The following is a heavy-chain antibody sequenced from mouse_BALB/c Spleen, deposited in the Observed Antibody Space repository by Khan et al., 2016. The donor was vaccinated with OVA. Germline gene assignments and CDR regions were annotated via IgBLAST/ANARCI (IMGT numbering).Heavy chain of an antibody. J-gene: IGHJ3*01. CDR1: GYTFSSYY. CDR3: TSSGYANPFAY. D-gene: IGHD2-10*02. Sequence: QVQLQQSGAELVKPGASVKLSCKASGYTFSSYYMYWVKQRPGQGLEWIGGINTTNGGTNFNEKFKTKATLTVDKSYSTAYMQLSSLTSEDSAVYYCTSSGYANPFAYWGQGTLGTVSA. CDR2: INTTNGGT. V-gene: IGHV1S81*02.